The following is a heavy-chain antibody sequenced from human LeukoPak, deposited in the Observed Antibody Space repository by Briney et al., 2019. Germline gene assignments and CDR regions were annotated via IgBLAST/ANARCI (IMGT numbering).Heavy chain of an antibody. V-gene: IGHV4-34*01. CDR3: ARGPRRSRTAYYYDSSGSPY. D-gene: IGHD3-22*01. J-gene: IGHJ4*02. CDR2: INHSGST. Sequence: SETLSLTCAVYGGSSSGYYWSWIRQPPGKGLEWIGEINHSGSTNYNPSLKSRVTISVDTSKNQFSLKLSSVTAADTAVYYCARGPRRSRTAYYYDSSGSPYWGQGTLVTVCS. CDR1: GGSSSGYY.